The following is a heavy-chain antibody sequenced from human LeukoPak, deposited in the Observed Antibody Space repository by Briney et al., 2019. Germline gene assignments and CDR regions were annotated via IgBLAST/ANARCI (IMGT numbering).Heavy chain of an antibody. J-gene: IGHJ6*03. Sequence: GGSLRLPCAASGFTFSDYAMHWVRQAPGKGLEWVAVIFYDGSNKYYADSVKGRFTISRDNSKNTLYLQMNSLRAEDTAVYYCAKSGGKDSGYDSGSYYYMDVWGKGTTVTVSS. CDR3: AKSGGKDSGYDSGSYYYMDV. CDR1: GFTFSDYA. V-gene: IGHV3-30*04. D-gene: IGHD5-12*01. CDR2: IFYDGSNK.